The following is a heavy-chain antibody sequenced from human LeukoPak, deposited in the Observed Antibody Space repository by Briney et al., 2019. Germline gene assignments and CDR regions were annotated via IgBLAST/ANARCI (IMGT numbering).Heavy chain of an antibody. CDR3: ARTTYYYDSSGYWPFDY. Sequence: GASVKVSCKASGYTFTSYGISWVRQAPGQGLEWMGWISAYNGNTNYAQKLQGRVTMTTDTSTSTAYMELRSLRSDDTAVYYCARTTYYYDSSGYWPFDYWGRGTLVTVSS. V-gene: IGHV1-18*01. CDR2: ISAYNGNT. J-gene: IGHJ4*02. CDR1: GYTFTSYG. D-gene: IGHD3-22*01.